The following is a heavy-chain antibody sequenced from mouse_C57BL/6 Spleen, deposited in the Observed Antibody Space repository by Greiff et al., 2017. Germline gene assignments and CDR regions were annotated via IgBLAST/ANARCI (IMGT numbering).Heavy chain of an antibody. CDR2: IRLKSDNYAT. CDR3: TFFITTVVAKDYFDY. J-gene: IGHJ2*01. Sequence: EVMLVESGGGLVQPGGSMKLSCVASGFTFSNYWMNWVRQSPEKGLEWVAQIRLKSDNYATHYAESVKGRFTISRDDSKSSVYLLMNNLRAEDTGIYYCTFFITTVVAKDYFDYWGQGTTLTVSS. D-gene: IGHD1-1*01. CDR1: GFTFSNYW. V-gene: IGHV6-3*01.